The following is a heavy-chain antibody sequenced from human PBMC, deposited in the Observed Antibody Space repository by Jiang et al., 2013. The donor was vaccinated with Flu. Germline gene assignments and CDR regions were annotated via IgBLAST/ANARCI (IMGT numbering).Heavy chain of an antibody. J-gene: IGHJ4*02. CDR2: IYSGGST. CDR3: ARSGGSSISYRYYDY. Sequence: VQLVESGGGLVQPGGSLRLSCAASGLTVSSNYMNWVRQAPGKGLEWVSVIYSGGSTYYADSVKGRFTISRDNSENTLYLQMSSLRAEDTAVYYCARSGGSSISYRYYDYWGQGSLVTVSS. D-gene: IGHD6-13*01. V-gene: IGHV3-66*02. CDR1: GLTVSSNY.